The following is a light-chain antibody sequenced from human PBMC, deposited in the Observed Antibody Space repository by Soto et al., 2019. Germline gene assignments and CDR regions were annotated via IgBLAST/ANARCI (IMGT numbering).Light chain of an antibody. V-gene: IGKV3-15*01. CDR3: QQYNNWPLT. Sequence: EIVLTQSPGTLSFSPGERATLSCRASQSVTNNLAWYQQKPGQAPRLLIYGASTRATGLPARFSGSGSGTDFTLTISSLQSEDFAVYFCQQYNNWPLTFGGGTKVDIK. J-gene: IGKJ4*01. CDR1: QSVTNN. CDR2: GAS.